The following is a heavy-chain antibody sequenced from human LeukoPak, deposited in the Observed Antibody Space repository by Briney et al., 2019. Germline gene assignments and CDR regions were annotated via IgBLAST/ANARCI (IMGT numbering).Heavy chain of an antibody. Sequence: PSETLSLTCTVSGGSISSYYWSWIRQPPRKGLEWIGYIYYSGSTNYNPSLKSRVTISVDTSKNQFSLKLSSVTAADTAVYYCAGQYSYGQLEDYWGQGTLVTVSS. CDR2: IYYSGST. V-gene: IGHV4-59*01. CDR1: GGSISSYY. CDR3: AGQYSYGQLEDY. J-gene: IGHJ4*02. D-gene: IGHD5-18*01.